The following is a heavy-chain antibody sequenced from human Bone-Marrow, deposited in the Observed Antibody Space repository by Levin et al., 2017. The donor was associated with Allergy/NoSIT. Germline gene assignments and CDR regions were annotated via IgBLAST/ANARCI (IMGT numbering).Heavy chain of an antibody. J-gene: IGHJ6*02. CDR3: ARSAEWSQRYGMDV. V-gene: IGHV4-61*01. CDR2: VSDNGVP. D-gene: IGHD3-3*01. CDR1: GGSVSGGKKY. Sequence: SQTLSLTCTVSGGSVSGGKKYWNWIRQPPGKGLEWLGFVSDNGVPNYNPSLKSRVTILIETSQNQFSLKLNSVAAADTAVYFCARSAEWSQRYGMDVWGPGTTVTVSS.